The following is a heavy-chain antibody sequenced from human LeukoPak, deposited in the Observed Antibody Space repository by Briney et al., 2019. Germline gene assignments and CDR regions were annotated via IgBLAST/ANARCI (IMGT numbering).Heavy chain of an antibody. V-gene: IGHV3-30*18. CDR2: ISYDGSNK. D-gene: IGHD6-13*01. CDR1: GFRFSSYG. J-gene: IGHJ5*02. CDR3: AKDGSITAAGGFDP. Sequence: PGRPLRLSCAASGFRFSSYGMHWVRQAPGKGLEWVAVISYDGSNKYYADSVKGRFTISRDKSKNTLDLQMNSLRAEDTAVYYCAKDGSITAAGGFDPWGQGTLVTVSS.